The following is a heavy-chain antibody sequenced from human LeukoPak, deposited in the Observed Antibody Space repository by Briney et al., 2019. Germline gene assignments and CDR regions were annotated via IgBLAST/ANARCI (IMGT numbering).Heavy chain of an antibody. D-gene: IGHD3-22*01. CDR3: ARAGLWDYSDSSGYHNGAFDI. J-gene: IGHJ3*02. V-gene: IGHV1-2*02. CDR2: INPNSGGT. CDR1: GSTFTDYY. Sequence: ASVKVSYKASGSTFTDYYMHWVRQAPGQGLEWMGWINPNSGGTNFAQKFQGRVTMTRDTSISTAYMELNRLRSDDTAVYYCARAGLWDYSDSSGYHNGAFDIWGQGTMVTVSS.